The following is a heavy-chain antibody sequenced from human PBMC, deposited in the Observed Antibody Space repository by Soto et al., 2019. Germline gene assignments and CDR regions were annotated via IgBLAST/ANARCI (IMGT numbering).Heavy chain of an antibody. CDR1: GFTFSSYW. D-gene: IGHD3-22*01. V-gene: IGHV3-74*01. CDR2: IDSDGSRT. J-gene: IGHJ4*02. CDR3: VPSHTSGYYADY. Sequence: PGGSLRLSCAASGFTFSSYWMHWVRQAPGKGLVWVSRIDSDGSRTNYADSVKGRFTISRDNAKNTLYLQMNSLRAEDTAVYYCVPSHTSGYYADYWGQGTLVTVSS.